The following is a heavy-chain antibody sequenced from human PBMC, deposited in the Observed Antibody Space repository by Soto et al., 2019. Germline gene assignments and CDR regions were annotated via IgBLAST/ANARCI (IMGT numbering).Heavy chain of an antibody. CDR2: LKSDGSST. V-gene: IGHV3-74*01. D-gene: IGHD3-22*01. Sequence: EVQLVESGGGLVQPGGSLRLSCAASGFTFSSYWMHWVRQAPGKGLVWVSRLKSDGSSTSYADSVKGRITTSRDNAKNTLYLQMSSLRAEDTAVYYCARGYYDTSGYPHWWGQGTLVTVSS. CDR3: ARGYYDTSGYPHW. CDR1: GFTFSSYW. J-gene: IGHJ4*02.